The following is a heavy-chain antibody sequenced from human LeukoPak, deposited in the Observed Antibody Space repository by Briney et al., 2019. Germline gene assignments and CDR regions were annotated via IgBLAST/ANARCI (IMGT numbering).Heavy chain of an antibody. CDR2: INPSGGST. Sequence: ASVKVSCKASGYTFTSYYMHWVRQAPGQGREWMGIINPSGGSTSYAQKFQGRVTMTRDTSTSTGYMELSSRRSEDTAVYYCARDRGYIVVVPAAKGGNWFDPWGQGTLVTVSS. CDR1: GYTFTSYY. J-gene: IGHJ5*02. D-gene: IGHD2-2*01. V-gene: IGHV1-46*01. CDR3: ARDRGYIVVVPAAKGGNWFDP.